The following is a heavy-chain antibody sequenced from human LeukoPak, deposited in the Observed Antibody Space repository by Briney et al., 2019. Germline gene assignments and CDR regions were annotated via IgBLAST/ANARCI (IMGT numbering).Heavy chain of an antibody. CDR3: ARGGFSGGILRYFDL. Sequence: SKTLSLTCTVSGGSFNIYYWSWIRQPPGKGLEWIGYIYYSGSTNYNPSLKSRVTMLVDTSKNQFSLKLSSVTAADTAVYYCARGGFSGGILRYFDLWGRGTLVTVSS. D-gene: IGHD2-15*01. CDR2: IYYSGST. CDR1: GGSFNIYY. V-gene: IGHV4-59*01. J-gene: IGHJ2*01.